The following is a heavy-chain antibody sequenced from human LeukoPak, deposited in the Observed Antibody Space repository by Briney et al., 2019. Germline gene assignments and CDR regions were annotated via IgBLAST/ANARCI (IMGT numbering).Heavy chain of an antibody. CDR3: ARLIGYCSGGSCYFAFDI. V-gene: IGHV5-51*01. CDR2: IYPGDSDT. D-gene: IGHD2-15*01. Sequence: GESLKISCKGSGYSFTSYWIGWVRQMPGKGLEWMGIIYPGDSDTRYSPSFQGQVTISADKSISTAYLQWSSLKASDTAMYYCARLIGYCSGGSCYFAFDIWGQGTMVTVSS. CDR1: GYSFTSYW. J-gene: IGHJ3*02.